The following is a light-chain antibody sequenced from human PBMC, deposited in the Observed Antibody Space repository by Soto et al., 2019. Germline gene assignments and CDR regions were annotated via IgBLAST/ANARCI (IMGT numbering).Light chain of an antibody. CDR2: DVT. V-gene: IGLV2-14*03. CDR1: SSDVGGYNY. Sequence: QSVLTQPASVSGSPGQSITISCTGTSSDVGGYNYVSWYQQYPGKAPKLMIYDVTNRPSGVSDRFSGSKPGNTASLTISGLQAEDEADYYCSSYTSSITYVFGTGTKVTVL. CDR3: SSYTSSITYV. J-gene: IGLJ1*01.